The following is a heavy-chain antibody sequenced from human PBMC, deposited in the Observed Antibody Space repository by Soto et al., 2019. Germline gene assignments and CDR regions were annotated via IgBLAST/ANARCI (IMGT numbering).Heavy chain of an antibody. CDR3: RLLRSNYYYYYGMDV. D-gene: IGHD3-10*02. CDR2: ISAYNGNT. Sequence: ASVKVSCKASGYTFTSYGISWVRQAPGQGLEWMGWISAYNGNTNYAQKLQGRVTMTTDTSTSTAYMELRSLRSDDTAVYYCRLLRSNYYYYYGMDVWGQGTTVTVSS. J-gene: IGHJ6*02. CDR1: GYTFTSYG. V-gene: IGHV1-18*01.